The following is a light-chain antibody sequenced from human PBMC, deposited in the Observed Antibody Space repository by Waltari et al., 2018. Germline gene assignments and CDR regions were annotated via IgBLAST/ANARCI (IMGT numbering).Light chain of an antibody. CDR3: QQLNSYQWT. J-gene: IGKJ1*01. V-gene: IGKV1-9*01. Sequence: IQLTQSPSSLSASVGDRVTIPCRASQGISNYLAWYHQKPGKAPKLLIYAASTLQSGVPSRFSGSGSGTDFTLTISSLQPEDFATYYCQQLNSYQWTFGQGTKVEIK. CDR1: QGISNY. CDR2: AAS.